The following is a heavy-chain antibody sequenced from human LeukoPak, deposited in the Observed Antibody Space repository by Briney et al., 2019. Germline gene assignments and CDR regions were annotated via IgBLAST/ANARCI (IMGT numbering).Heavy chain of an antibody. D-gene: IGHD1-26*01. Sequence: AETLSLTCTVSGDSISSYFWSWIRQPPGKGLEWIGYNSGSTNYNPSLKSRVTILLDRSKNQFSLKLSSVTAADTAVYYCARGRGYGGNYLRSFDIWGQGEMAVVSS. V-gene: IGHV4-59*08. CDR3: ARGRGYGGNYLRSFDI. CDR1: GDSISSYF. J-gene: IGHJ3*02. CDR2: NSGST.